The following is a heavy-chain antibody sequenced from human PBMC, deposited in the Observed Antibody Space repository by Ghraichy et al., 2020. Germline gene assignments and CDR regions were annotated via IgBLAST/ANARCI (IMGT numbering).Heavy chain of an antibody. Sequence: SETLSLTCTVSGGSISSGSYYWSWIRQPAGKGLEWIGRIYTSGSTNYNPSLKSRVTMSVDTSKNQFSLKLSSVTAADTAVYYCASESPYSNYGYYYYYMDVWGKGTTVTVSS. D-gene: IGHD4-11*01. J-gene: IGHJ6*03. CDR3: ASESPYSNYGYYYYYMDV. V-gene: IGHV4-61*02. CDR1: GGSISSGSYY. CDR2: IYTSGST.